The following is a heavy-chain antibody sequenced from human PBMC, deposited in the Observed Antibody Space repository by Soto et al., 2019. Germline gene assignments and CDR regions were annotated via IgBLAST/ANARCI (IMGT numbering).Heavy chain of an antibody. CDR3: ARGDCSGGSCLVWDNWFDP. CDR1: GFSFGSYS. V-gene: IGHV3-21*01. J-gene: IGHJ5*02. CDR2: ISSSSSYI. D-gene: IGHD2-15*01. Sequence: GGSLRLSCAASGFSFGSYSMNWVRQAPGKGLEWVSSISSSSSYIYYADSVKGRFTISRDNAKNSLYLQTNSLRAEDTAVYYCARGDCSGGSCLVWDNWFDPWGQGTLVTVSS.